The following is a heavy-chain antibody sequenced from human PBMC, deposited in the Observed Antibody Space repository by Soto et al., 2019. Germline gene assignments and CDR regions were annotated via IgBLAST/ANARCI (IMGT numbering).Heavy chain of an antibody. CDR1: GFTFSSYS. Sequence: GGSLRLSCAASGFTFSSYSMNWVRQAPGKGLEWVSSISSSSSYIYYADSVKGRFTISRDNAKNSLYLQMNSLRAEDTAVYYCARELDYDYIWGSYRPTFDYWGQGTLVTVSS. J-gene: IGHJ4*02. CDR2: ISSSSSYI. D-gene: IGHD3-16*02. CDR3: ARELDYDYIWGSYRPTFDY. V-gene: IGHV3-21*01.